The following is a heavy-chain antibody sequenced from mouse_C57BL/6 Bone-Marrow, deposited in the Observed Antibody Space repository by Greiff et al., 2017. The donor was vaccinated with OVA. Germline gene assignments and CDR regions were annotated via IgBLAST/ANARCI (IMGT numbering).Heavy chain of an antibody. CDR2: IFPGGGST. CDR1: GYTFTSYW. CDR3: AEDYDGTRYAMDY. J-gene: IGHJ4*01. V-gene: IGHV1-56*01. Sequence: QVQLQQSGPELVRPGASVKISCKASGYTFTSYWMQWVRQRPGQGLEWIGEIFPGGGSTYYTEKFKGKATLTVDTSSSTAYMQLSSLTSEDSAVYFCAEDYDGTRYAMDYWGQGTSVTVSS. D-gene: IGHD1-1*01.